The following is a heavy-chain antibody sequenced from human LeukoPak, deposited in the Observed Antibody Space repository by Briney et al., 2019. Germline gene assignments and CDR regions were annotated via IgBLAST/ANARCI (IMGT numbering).Heavy chain of an antibody. CDR1: GYTFTGYY. Sequence: GASVKVSCKASGYTFTGYYMHWVRQAPGQGLQWMGWINPNSGGTNYAQKFQRRVTMTRDTSITTAYMELSRLRSDDTAVYYCARVNGIAAAVIGEKYNWFDPWGQGTLVTVSS. CDR2: INPNSGGT. V-gene: IGHV1-2*02. CDR3: ARVNGIAAAVIGEKYNWFDP. D-gene: IGHD6-13*01. J-gene: IGHJ5*02.